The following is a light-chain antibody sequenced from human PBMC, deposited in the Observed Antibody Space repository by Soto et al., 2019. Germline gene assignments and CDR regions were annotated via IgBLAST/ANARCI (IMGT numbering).Light chain of an antibody. CDR3: QHYNIWPLT. V-gene: IGKV3-15*01. CDR1: QSMTAN. CDR2: ATV. J-gene: IGKJ1*01. Sequence: IMMYHSPATLSVYPREGATLSCRASQSMTANLAWYQQKPGQGPRLFIHATVIRATGIPARFSGSVSGTEFTLTISPLQSEDFAIYYCQHYNIWPLTFGQGTHVDVK.